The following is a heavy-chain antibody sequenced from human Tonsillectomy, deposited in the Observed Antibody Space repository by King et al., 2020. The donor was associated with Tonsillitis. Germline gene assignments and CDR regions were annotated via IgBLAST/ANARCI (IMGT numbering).Heavy chain of an antibody. CDR3: ARRGSSWYWYYFDY. D-gene: IGHD6-13*01. J-gene: IGHJ4*02. CDR2: NYNSGST. V-gene: IGHV4-39*01. CDR1: GGSISSSSYY. Sequence: QLQESGPGLVKPSETLSLTCTVSGGSISSSSYYWGWIRQPPGKGLEWIESNYNSGSTYYNPSLKSRVTISVDTSKNQFSLKLSSVTAADTAVYYCARRGSSWYWYYFDYWGQGTLVTVSS.